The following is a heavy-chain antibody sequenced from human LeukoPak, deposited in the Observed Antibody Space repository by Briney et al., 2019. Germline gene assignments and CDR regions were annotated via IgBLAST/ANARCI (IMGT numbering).Heavy chain of an antibody. CDR2: INRSSSTI. D-gene: IGHD6-13*01. Sequence: GGSLRLSCAASGFILSSYSMNWVRQAPGKGLEWVSYINRSSSTIYYADSVKGRFTISRDTAKNSLYLQMNSLRAEDTAVYYCARAYSSSSGKDAFDIWGQGTMVTVST. CDR1: GFILSSYS. CDR3: ARAYSSSSGKDAFDI. J-gene: IGHJ3*02. V-gene: IGHV3-48*01.